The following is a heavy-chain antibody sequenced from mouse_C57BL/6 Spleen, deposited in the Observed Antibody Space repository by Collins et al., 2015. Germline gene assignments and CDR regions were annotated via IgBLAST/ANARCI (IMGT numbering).Heavy chain of an antibody. CDR1: GYTFTNYG. V-gene: IGHV9-1*02. CDR2: INTYTGEP. J-gene: IGHJ3*01. Sequence: QIQLVQSGPELKKPGETVKISCKASGYTFTNYGMNWVKQAPGKGLKWMGWINTYTGEPTYADDFKGRFAFSLETSASTAYLQINNLKNEDMATYFCASGAYDYDGREFAYWGQGTLVTVSA. CDR3: ASGAYDYDGREFAY. D-gene: IGHD2-4*01.